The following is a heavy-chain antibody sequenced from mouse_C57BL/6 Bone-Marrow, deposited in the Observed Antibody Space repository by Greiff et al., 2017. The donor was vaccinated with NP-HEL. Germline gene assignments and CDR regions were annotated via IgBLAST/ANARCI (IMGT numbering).Heavy chain of an antibody. CDR2: IDPETGGT. CDR1: GYTFTDYE. J-gene: IGHJ2*01. D-gene: IGHD1-1*01. V-gene: IGHV1-15*01. Sequence: VQLKESGAELVRPGASVTLSCKASGYTFTDYEMHWVKQTPVHGLEWIGAIDPETGGTAYNQKFKGKAILTADKSSSTAYMELHSLTSDDSAVYYCTNYYDGSSYDYWGQGTTLTVSS. CDR3: TNYYDGSSYDY.